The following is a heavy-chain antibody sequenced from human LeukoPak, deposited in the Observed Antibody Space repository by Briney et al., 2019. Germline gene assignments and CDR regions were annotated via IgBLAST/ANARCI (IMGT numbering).Heavy chain of an antibody. D-gene: IGHD6-19*01. CDR3: ARDRVAGPSFDY. CDR1: GYTFTGYY. CDR2: INPNSGGT. J-gene: IGHJ4*02. Sequence: ASVKVSCKASGYTFTGYYMHWVRQAPGQGLERMGWINPNSGGTNYAQKFQGRVTMTRDTSISTAYMELSRLRSDDTAVYYCARDRVAGPSFDYWGQGTLVTVSS. V-gene: IGHV1-2*02.